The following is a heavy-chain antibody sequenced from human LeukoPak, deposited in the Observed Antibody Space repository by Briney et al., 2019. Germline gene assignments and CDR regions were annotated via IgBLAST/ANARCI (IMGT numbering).Heavy chain of an antibody. J-gene: IGHJ4*02. CDR3: ARDGDYGVNWGAFY. CDR1: GFIFSDYY. V-gene: IGHV3-11*04. D-gene: IGHD4-23*01. CDR2: ISSSDSIL. Sequence: GGSLRLSCAASGFIFSDYYMTWIRPAPGKGLEWVSYISSSDSILYYADSVKGRFTISRDNAKNSLYLQMNSLRAEDTAVYYCARDGDYGVNWGAFYWGQGTLVTVSS.